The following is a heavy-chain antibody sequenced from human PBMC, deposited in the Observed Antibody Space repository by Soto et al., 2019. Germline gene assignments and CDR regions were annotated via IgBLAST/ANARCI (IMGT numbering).Heavy chain of an antibody. V-gene: IGHV2-5*01. J-gene: IGHJ5*02. CDR1: GFSLSTSGVG. D-gene: IGHD3-22*01. CDR3: AHSLIGYYYDRSGSTGCDP. CDR2: IYWYDDK. Sequence: ITLKESGPTLVKPTQTLTLTCTFSGFSLSTSGVGVGWIRQPPGKALEWLALIYWYDDKRYSPSLKSRLTITKDTSKKQVVLTITNMDPVDTATYSCAHSLIGYYYDRSGSTGCDPWGQGTLFTVSS.